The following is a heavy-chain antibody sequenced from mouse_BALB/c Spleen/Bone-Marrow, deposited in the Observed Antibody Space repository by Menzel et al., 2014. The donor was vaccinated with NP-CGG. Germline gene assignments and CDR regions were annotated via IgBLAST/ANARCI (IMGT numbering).Heavy chain of an antibody. J-gene: IGHJ2*01. V-gene: IGHV1-9*01. Sequence: QVQLKESGAELMKPGASVKIPCKATGYTFSSYWIDWVKQRPGHGLEWIGEILPGSGSTNYNKKFKGKATFTADTSSNTAYMQLSSLTSEDSAVYYCARGIRNYFDYWGQGTTLTVSS. D-gene: IGHD3-2*02. CDR2: ILPGSGST. CDR3: ARGIRNYFDY. CDR1: GYTFSSYW.